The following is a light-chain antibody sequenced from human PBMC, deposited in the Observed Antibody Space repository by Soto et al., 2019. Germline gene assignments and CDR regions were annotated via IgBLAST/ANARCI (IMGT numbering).Light chain of an antibody. CDR2: GNS. CDR1: SSNIGAGYA. V-gene: IGLV1-40*01. J-gene: IGLJ3*02. Sequence: QSVLTQPPSVSGAPGQRVTISCTGSSSNIGAGYAVHWYQQLPGTAPKLLIYGNSNRPSGVPDRFSGSKSGNTASLTISGLQAEDEADYYCSSYTSSNIGVFGGGTKVTVL. CDR3: SSYTSSNIGV.